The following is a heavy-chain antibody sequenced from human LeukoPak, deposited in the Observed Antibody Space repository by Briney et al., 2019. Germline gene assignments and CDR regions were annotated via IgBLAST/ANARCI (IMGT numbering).Heavy chain of an antibody. CDR2: IYYSGST. J-gene: IGHJ4*02. Sequence: ASETLSLTCTVSGGSIISGDFYWIWIRQPPGKGLEWIGYIYYSGSTNYNPSLKSRVTISVDTSKNQFSLKLSSVTAADTAVYYCARVLRISSRDSTPLALFDYWGQGTLVTVSS. CDR3: ARVLRISSRDSTPLALFDY. CDR1: GGSIISGDFY. V-gene: IGHV4-61*08. D-gene: IGHD2-15*01.